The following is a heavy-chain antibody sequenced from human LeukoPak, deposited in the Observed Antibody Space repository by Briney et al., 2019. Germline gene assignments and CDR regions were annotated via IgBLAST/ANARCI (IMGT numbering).Heavy chain of an antibody. V-gene: IGHV3-30*04. Sequence: GSLRLSCAASGFTFSSYAMHWVRQAPGKGLEWVALILYDGSSKYYADSVKGRFTISRDNSKNTLYLQMNSLRAEDTAVYYCAELGITMIGGVWGKGTTVTISS. CDR3: AELGITMIGGV. J-gene: IGHJ6*04. D-gene: IGHD3-10*02. CDR1: GFTFSSYA. CDR2: ILYDGSSK.